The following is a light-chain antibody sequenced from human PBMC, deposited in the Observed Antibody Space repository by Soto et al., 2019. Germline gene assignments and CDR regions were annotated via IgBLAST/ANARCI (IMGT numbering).Light chain of an antibody. CDR1: QDVSIY. V-gene: IGKV3-11*01. Sequence: EVVLTQSPDTLSLSPGETATLSCRASQDVSIYVAWYQKRPGQPPRLVVYDASKRATGIPARFSGSGSGTDFTLTIATLEPEDRGVYYCQQRRNWPTFGGGTKVEI. J-gene: IGKJ4*01. CDR2: DAS. CDR3: QQRRNWPT.